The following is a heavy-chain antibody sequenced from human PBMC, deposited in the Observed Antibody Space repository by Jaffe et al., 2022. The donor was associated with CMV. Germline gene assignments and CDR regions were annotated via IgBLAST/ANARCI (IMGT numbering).Heavy chain of an antibody. V-gene: IGHV1-2*02. Sequence: QVQLVQSGAEVKKPGASVKVSCKASGYTFTGYYMHWVRQAPGQGLEWMGWINPNSGGTNYAQKFQGRVTMTRDTSISTAYMELSRLRSDDTAVYYCAREVDTAMVSYYYYYGMDVWGQGTTVTVSS. CDR3: AREVDTAMVSYYYYYGMDV. J-gene: IGHJ6*02. D-gene: IGHD5-18*01. CDR1: GYTFTGYY. CDR2: INPNSGGT.